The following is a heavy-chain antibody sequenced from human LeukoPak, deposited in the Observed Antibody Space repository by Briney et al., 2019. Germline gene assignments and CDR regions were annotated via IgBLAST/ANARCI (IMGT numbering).Heavy chain of an antibody. V-gene: IGHV3-74*01. J-gene: IGHJ6*02. Sequence: GGSLRLSCAASGFALSTYWMHWVRQAPGKGLVWVTHINSDGSNTLYRDSVKGRFTISRDNSKDSLYLQMNSLRTEDTALYYCAKAIESRAAARPYGVDVWGQGTTVTVSS. D-gene: IGHD6-13*01. CDR1: GFALSTYW. CDR2: INSDGSNT. CDR3: AKAIESRAAARPYGVDV.